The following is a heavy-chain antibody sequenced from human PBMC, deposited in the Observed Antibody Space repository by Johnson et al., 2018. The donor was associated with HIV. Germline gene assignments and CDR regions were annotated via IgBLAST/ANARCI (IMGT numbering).Heavy chain of an antibody. D-gene: IGHD3-10*01. V-gene: IGHV3-23*04. CDR1: GFSVSSNY. CDR3: YCTEHVGAGSESKGTFDA. Sequence: VQLVESGGGVVQPGRSLRLSCAASGFSVSSNYMSWVRQAPGKGLEWVSTISGSGGTTYYADSVKGRFPLSRDNSKNTLYLPMTSLRQDDTAVYSGYCTEHVGAGSESKGTFDAWGQGTMVTVSS. J-gene: IGHJ3*01. CDR2: ISGSGGTT.